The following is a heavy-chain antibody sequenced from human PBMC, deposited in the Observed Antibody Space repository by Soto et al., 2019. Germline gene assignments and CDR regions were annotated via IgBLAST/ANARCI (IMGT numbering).Heavy chain of an antibody. D-gene: IGHD1-26*01. Sequence: PSETLSLTXTVSGGSISSGDYYWSWIRQPPGKGLEWIGYIYYSGSTYYNPSLKSRVTISVDTSKNQFSLKLSSVTAADTAVYYCATDLSGSSTLYFDYWGQGTLVTVSS. V-gene: IGHV4-30-4*01. CDR3: ATDLSGSSTLYFDY. CDR2: IYYSGST. CDR1: GGSISSGDYY. J-gene: IGHJ4*02.